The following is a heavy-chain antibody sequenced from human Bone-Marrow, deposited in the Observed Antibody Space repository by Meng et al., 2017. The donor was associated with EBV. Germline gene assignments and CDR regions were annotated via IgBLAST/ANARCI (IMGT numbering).Heavy chain of an antibody. V-gene: IGHV3-21*01. CDR2: ISSSSSYI. D-gene: IGHD3-22*01. CDR3: ARVRAAALGGYSSFDY. CDR1: GFTFSSYS. Sequence: EVQLVESGGGLVKPGGSXXLSCAASGFTFSSYSMNWVRQAPGKGLEWVSSISSSSSYIYYADSVKGRFTISRDNAKNSLYLQMNSLRAEDTAVNYCARVRAAALGGYSSFDYWGQGTLVTVSS. J-gene: IGHJ4*02.